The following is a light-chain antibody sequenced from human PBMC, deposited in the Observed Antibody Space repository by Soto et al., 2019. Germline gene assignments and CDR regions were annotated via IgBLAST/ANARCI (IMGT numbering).Light chain of an antibody. CDR1: QSVSTRY. CDR3: HQFGSSPPAFT. V-gene: IGKV3-20*01. J-gene: IGKJ2*01. Sequence: ESMLTQSPGTLSLSPGERATLSCRASQSVSTRYLAWYQQKPGQAPRLLIYGASIRATGIPDRFSGSGSGTDFTLTISSLEPEEFAVYYCHQFGSSPPAFTFGQGTKLEI. CDR2: GAS.